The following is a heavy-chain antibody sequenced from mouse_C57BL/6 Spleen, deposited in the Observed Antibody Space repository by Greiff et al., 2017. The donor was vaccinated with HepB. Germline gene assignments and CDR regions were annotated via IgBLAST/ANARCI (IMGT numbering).Heavy chain of an antibody. D-gene: IGHD1-1*01. V-gene: IGHV5-12*01. CDR2: ISNGGGST. Sequence: DVMLVESGGGLVQPGGSLKLSCAASGFTFSDYYMYWVRQTPEKRLEWIAYISNGGGSTYYPDTVKGRFTISRDNAKNTLYLQMSRLKSEDTAMYYCARQDYGSRRGFAYWGQGTLVTVSA. CDR1: GFTFSDYY. CDR3: ARQDYGSRRGFAY. J-gene: IGHJ3*01.